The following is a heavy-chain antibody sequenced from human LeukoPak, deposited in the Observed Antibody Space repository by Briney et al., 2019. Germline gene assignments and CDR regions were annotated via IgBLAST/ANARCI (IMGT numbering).Heavy chain of an antibody. J-gene: IGHJ4*02. CDR1: GGTSRSFP. D-gene: IGHD1-26*01. Sequence: SVKVSCKASGGTSRSFPSSWVRQPLGQGLGWMGGIIPIFGTANYAQKFQGRVTITADESTSTAYMELSSLRSEDTAVYYCARGGSYGSFDYWGQGTLVTVSS. CDR2: IIPIFGTA. V-gene: IGHV1-69*13. CDR3: ARGGSYGSFDY.